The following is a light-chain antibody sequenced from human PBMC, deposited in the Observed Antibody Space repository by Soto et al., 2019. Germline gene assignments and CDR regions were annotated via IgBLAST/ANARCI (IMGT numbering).Light chain of an antibody. CDR1: QTVSKNY. CDR2: AAS. CDR3: QQYAVSPIT. V-gene: IGKV3-20*01. Sequence: EIVLTQSPVTLCLSPGERATLSCRPSQTVSKNYLAWYQQKAGQAPRLAIYAASTRATGIPDRFSGSGSGTEFTLTISRLQPEDFAVFYCQQYAVSPITFGQGTRLEIK. J-gene: IGKJ5*01.